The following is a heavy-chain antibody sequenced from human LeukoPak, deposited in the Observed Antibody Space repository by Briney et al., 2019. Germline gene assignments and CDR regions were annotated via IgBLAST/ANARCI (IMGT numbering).Heavy chain of an antibody. CDR3: ARVRFEQLVRGGIAVAGNPELDKGRFDP. D-gene: IGHD6-19*01. V-gene: IGHV1-2*02. CDR1: GYTFTGYY. Sequence: ASVKVSCKASGYTFTGYYMHWVRQAPGQGLEWMGWINPNSGGTNYAQKFQGRVTMTRDTSISTAYMELSRLRSDDTAVYYCARVRFEQLVRGGIAVAGNPELDKGRFDPWGQGTLVTVSS. CDR2: INPNSGGT. J-gene: IGHJ5*02.